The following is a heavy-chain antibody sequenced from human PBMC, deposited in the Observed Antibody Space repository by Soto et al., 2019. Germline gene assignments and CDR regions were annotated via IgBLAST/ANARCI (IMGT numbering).Heavy chain of an antibody. J-gene: IGHJ4*02. CDR3: ARRPRYCSGGSCYFDY. Sequence: SETLSLTCTVSGGSISSYYWSWIRQPPGKGLEWIGYIYYSGSTNYNPSLKSRVTISVDTSKNQFSLKLSSVTAADTAVYYCARRPRYCSGGSCYFDYWGQGTLVTVSS. D-gene: IGHD2-15*01. V-gene: IGHV4-59*08. CDR2: IYYSGST. CDR1: GGSISSYY.